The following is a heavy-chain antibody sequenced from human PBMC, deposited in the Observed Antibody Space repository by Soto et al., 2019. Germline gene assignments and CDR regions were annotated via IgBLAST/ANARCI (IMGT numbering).Heavy chain of an antibody. CDR3: ARHLPDTAMVLIYYFDY. Sequence: QLQLQESGPGLVKPSETLSLTCTVSGGSISSSSYYWGWIRQPPGKGLEWIGSIYYSGSTYYNPSLKSRFTISVDTSKNQFSLKLSSVTAADTAVYYCARHLPDTAMVLIYYFDYWGQGTLVTVSS. D-gene: IGHD5-18*01. J-gene: IGHJ4*02. V-gene: IGHV4-39*01. CDR2: IYYSGST. CDR1: GGSISSSSYY.